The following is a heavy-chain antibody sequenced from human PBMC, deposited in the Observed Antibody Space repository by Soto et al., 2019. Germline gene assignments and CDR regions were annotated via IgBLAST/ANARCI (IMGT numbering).Heavy chain of an antibody. D-gene: IGHD3-10*01. CDR2: IYYSGST. CDR1: GGSISSGGYY. Sequence: SETLSLTCTVSGGSISSGGYYWGWIRQHPGKGLEWIGYIYYSGSTYYNPSLKSRVTISVDTSKNQFSLKLSSVTAADTAVYYCARVSSGSYYQQLGYYYGMDVWGQGTTVTVSS. J-gene: IGHJ6*02. V-gene: IGHV4-31*03. CDR3: ARVSSGSYYQQLGYYYGMDV.